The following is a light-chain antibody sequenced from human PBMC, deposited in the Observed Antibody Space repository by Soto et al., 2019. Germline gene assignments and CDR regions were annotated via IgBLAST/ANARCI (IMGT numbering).Light chain of an antibody. CDR1: SSDVGGYNY. J-gene: IGLJ1*01. CDR2: DVT. Sequence: QSALTQPASVSGSPGQSITISCTGTSSDVGGYNYVSWYQQHPVKAPKLMIYDVTNRPSGVSDRFSGSKSGNTASLTISGLQAEDGADYCSSYTSSSTPYVFGTGTKVTVL. CDR3: SSYTSSSTPYV. V-gene: IGLV2-14*01.